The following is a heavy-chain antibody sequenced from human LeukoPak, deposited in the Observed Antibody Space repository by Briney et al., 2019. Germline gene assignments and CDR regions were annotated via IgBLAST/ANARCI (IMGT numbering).Heavy chain of an antibody. CDR1: GFTFSSYS. J-gene: IGHJ4*02. V-gene: IGHV3-21*01. Sequence: PGGSLRLSCAASGFTFSSYSMNWVRQAPGKRLEWVSSIISSSSYIYYADSVKGRFTTSRDNAKNSLYLQMNSLRAEDTAVYYCARVYGGNRGYFDYWGQGTLVTVSS. CDR2: IISSSSYI. D-gene: IGHD4-23*01. CDR3: ARVYGGNRGYFDY.